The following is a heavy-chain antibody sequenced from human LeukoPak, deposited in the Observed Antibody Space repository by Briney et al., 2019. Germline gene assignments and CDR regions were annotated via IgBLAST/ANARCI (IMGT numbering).Heavy chain of an antibody. Sequence: GRALRLSCAASGFIFRNHGMHWVRQAPGKGLEGVAVIWYDGSEKYYADSVKGRFTISRDNAKNSLYLQMNSLRPEDTAVYYCAGRGDGNLYYFDHWGQGTLVTASS. V-gene: IGHV3-33*03. J-gene: IGHJ4*02. CDR3: AGRGDGNLYYFDH. D-gene: IGHD5-24*01. CDR2: IWYDGSEK. CDR1: GFIFRNHG.